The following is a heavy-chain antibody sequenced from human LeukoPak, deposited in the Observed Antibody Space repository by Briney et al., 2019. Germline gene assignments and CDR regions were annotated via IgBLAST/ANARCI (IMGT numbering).Heavy chain of an antibody. J-gene: IGHJ5*02. CDR1: GGSISSGSYY. CDR3: ARDRSSWYPNCFDP. V-gene: IGHV4-61*02. Sequence: SQTLSLTCTVSGGSISSGSYYWSWIRQPAGKGLEWIGRIYTSGSTNYNPSLKSRVTISVDTSKNQFSLKLSSVTAADTAVYYCARDRSSWYPNCFDPWGQGTLVTVSS. D-gene: IGHD6-13*01. CDR2: IYTSGST.